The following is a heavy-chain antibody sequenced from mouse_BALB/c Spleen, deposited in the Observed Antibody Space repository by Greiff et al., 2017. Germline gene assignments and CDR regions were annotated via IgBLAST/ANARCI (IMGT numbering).Heavy chain of an antibody. CDR1: GYTFTDFY. V-gene: IGHV1-84*02. Sequence: VQLVESGPELVKPGASVKISCKASGYTFTDFYINWVKQKPGQGLEWIGWIYPGSGNTKYNEKFKGKATLTVDTSSSTAYMQLSSLTSEDTAVYFCARGRAYYRENFDYWGQGTTLTVSS. J-gene: IGHJ2*01. CDR2: IYPGSGNT. CDR3: ARGRAYYRENFDY. D-gene: IGHD2-14*01.